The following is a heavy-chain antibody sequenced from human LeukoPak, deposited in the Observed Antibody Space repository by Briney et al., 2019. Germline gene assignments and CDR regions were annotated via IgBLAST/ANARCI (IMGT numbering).Heavy chain of an antibody. CDR1: GGTFSSYA. Sequence: ASVKVSCKASGGTFSSYAISWVRQAPGQGLEWMGGIIAIFGTANYAQKFQGRVTITADESTSTAYMELSSLRSEDTAVYYCARDLRNYYDSSGTYYYYYYGMDVWGQGTTVTVSS. J-gene: IGHJ6*02. V-gene: IGHV1-69*13. D-gene: IGHD3-22*01. CDR3: ARDLRNYYDSSGTYYYYYYGMDV. CDR2: IIAIFGTA.